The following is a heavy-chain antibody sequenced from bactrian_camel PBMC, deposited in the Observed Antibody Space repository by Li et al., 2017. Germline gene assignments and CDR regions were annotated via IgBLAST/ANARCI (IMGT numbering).Heavy chain of an antibody. CDR3: AAAAYLYCIGSESQGGERINWHY. Sequence: QLVESGGGSVQAGGSLRLSCSASGYTYSGMCMAWFRQAPGKEREEVAHIDSKGIMTYAKSVEGRFTIPRVNAKNLYLQMNRLEPEDTAMYFCAAAAYLYCIGSESQGGERINWHYWGQGTQVTVS. CDR1: GYTYSGMC. V-gene: IGHV3S53*01. CDR2: IDSKGIM. D-gene: IGHD1*01. J-gene: IGHJ4*01.